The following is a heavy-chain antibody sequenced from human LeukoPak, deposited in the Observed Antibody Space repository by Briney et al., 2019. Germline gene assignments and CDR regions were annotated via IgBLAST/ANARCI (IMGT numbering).Heavy chain of an antibody. CDR2: IIPSGGST. D-gene: IGHD3-16*01. CDR3: ASDNDGYVDY. J-gene: IGHJ4*02. CDR1: GYTFSDYH. V-gene: IGHV1-2*02. Sequence: ASVKVSCKASGYTFSDYHMHWVRQAPGQGLEWMGRIIPSGGSTTYAQKFQGRVTMTRDTSISTAYMELSRLRSDDTAVYYCASDNDGYVDYWGQGTLVTVSS.